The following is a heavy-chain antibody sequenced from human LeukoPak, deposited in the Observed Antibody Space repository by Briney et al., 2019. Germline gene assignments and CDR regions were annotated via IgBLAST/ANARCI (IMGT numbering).Heavy chain of an antibody. CDR3: LSGDGSGSFFDY. D-gene: IGHD3-10*01. CDR1: GFTFSSYS. CDR2: ISSSSSYI. J-gene: IGHJ4*02. Sequence: PGGSLRLSCAASGFTFSSYSMNWVRQAPGKGLEWVSSISSSSSYIYYADPVKGRFTISRDNAKNSLYLQMNSLRAEDTAVYYCLSGDGSGSFFDYWGQGTLVTVSS. V-gene: IGHV3-21*01.